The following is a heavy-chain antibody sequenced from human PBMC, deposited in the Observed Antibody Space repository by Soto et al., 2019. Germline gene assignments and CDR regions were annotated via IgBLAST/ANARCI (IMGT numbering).Heavy chain of an antibody. CDR2: LYDVDGT. D-gene: IGHD1-1*01. CDR3: ASWHEREHAYDV. Sequence: DVHLVESGGGLIRPGESLRLSCAAFGLTVSGKKYVAWVRQAPGKGLEWVSALYDVDGTYYADSVKGRFTTSRDSSKTTVYLQMNGLRPDDTAVYYCASWHEREHAYDVWGQGTTVTVSS. CDR1: GLTVSGKKY. J-gene: IGHJ3*01. V-gene: IGHV3-53*01.